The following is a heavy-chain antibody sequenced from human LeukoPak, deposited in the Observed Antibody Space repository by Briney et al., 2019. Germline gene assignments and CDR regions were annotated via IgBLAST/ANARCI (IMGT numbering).Heavy chain of an antibody. J-gene: IGHJ4*02. V-gene: IGHV3-23*01. CDR3: ARDFGGSYYAGY. Sequence: GGSLRLSCAASGFTFSSYAMSWVRQAPGKGLEWVSTISGSGDNTHYADSVKGRFTISRDNAKNSLYLQMNSLRAEDTAVYYCARDFGGSYYAGYWGQGTLVTVSS. D-gene: IGHD1-26*01. CDR2: ISGSGDNT. CDR1: GFTFSSYA.